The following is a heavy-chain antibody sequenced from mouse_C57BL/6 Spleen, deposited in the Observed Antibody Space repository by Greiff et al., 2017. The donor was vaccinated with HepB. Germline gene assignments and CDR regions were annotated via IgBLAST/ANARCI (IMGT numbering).Heavy chain of an antibody. CDR1: GYAFSSYW. D-gene: IGHD1-1*01. Sequence: VQLQQSGAELVKPGASVKISCKASGYAFSSYWMNWVKQRPGKGLEWIGQIYPGDGDTNYNGKFKGKATLTADKSSSTAYMQLSSLTSEDSAVYFCAAEDYYGSSYVDYWGQGTTLTVSS. CDR2: IYPGDGDT. J-gene: IGHJ2*01. V-gene: IGHV1-80*01. CDR3: AAEDYYGSSYVDY.